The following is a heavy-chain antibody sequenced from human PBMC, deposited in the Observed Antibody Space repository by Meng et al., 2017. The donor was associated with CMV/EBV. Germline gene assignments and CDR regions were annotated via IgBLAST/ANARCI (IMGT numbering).Heavy chain of an antibody. V-gene: IGHV4-39*07. Sequence: GSLRLSCTVSGGSISSSSYYWGWIRQPPGKGLEWIGSIYYSGSTYYNPSLKSRVTISVDTSKNQFSLKLSSVTAADTAVYYCARAVGGSGWYYFGYWGQGTLVTVSS. CDR1: GGSISSSSYY. J-gene: IGHJ4*02. CDR3: ARAVGGSGWYYFGY. D-gene: IGHD6-19*01. CDR2: IYYSGST.